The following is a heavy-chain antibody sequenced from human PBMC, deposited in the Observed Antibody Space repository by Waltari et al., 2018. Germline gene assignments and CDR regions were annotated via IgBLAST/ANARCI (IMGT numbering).Heavy chain of an antibody. Sequence: QVQLQESGPGLVKPSETLSLTCTVSGGSISSYYWSWIRQPPGKGLEWIGYIYYSGSTNYNPSLKSRVTISVDTSKNQFSLKLSSVTAADTAVYYCAREYRGRDGYNKGWYFDLWGRGTLVTASS. J-gene: IGHJ2*01. CDR1: GGSISSYY. V-gene: IGHV4-59*01. CDR3: AREYRGRDGYNKGWYFDL. D-gene: IGHD5-12*01. CDR2: IYYSGST.